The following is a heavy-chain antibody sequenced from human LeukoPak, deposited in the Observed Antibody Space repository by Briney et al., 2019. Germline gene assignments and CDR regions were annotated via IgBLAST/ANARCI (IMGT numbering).Heavy chain of an antibody. CDR1: GSTFSSYW. Sequence: GGSLSLSCAASGSTFSSYWMSWVRQAPGRGLDWVGNIKQDGSEKYYVDSVKGRFTISRDNAKNSLYLQMNSLRAEDTAVYYCARDLSSSNDAWGQGTLVTVSS. J-gene: IGHJ5*02. CDR3: ARDLSSSNDA. CDR2: IKQDGSEK. D-gene: IGHD6-13*01. V-gene: IGHV3-7*01.